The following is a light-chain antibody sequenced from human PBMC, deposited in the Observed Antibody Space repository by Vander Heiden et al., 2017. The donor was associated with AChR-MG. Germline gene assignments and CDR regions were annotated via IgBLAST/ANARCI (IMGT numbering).Light chain of an antibody. CDR3: QQYGSSPYT. CDR2: GAS. J-gene: IGKJ2*01. Sequence: EIVFTQSPGTLSLFPGERATLSCRASQSVSSTYLAWYQQKPGQAPRLLIYGASSRATGIPDRFSGSGSGTDFTLTISRLEPEDFVVYYCQQYGSSPYTFGQGTKLEIK. V-gene: IGKV3-20*01. CDR1: QSVSSTY.